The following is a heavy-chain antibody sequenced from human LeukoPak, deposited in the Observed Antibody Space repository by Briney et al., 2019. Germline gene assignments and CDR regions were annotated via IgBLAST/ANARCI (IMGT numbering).Heavy chain of an antibody. CDR3: ATDKRGRYFDWLLYY. CDR2: FDPEDGET. J-gene: IGHJ4*02. V-gene: IGHV1-24*01. D-gene: IGHD3-9*01. Sequence: EASLKVSCKVSGYTLTELSMHWVRQAPGKGLEWRGGFDPEDGETIYAQKFQGRVTMTEDTSTDTAYMELSSLRSEDTAVYYCATDKRGRYFDWLLYYWGQGTLVTVSS. CDR1: GYTLTELS.